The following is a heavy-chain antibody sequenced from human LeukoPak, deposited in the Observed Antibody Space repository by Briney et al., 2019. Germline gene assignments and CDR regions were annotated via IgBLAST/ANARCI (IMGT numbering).Heavy chain of an antibody. V-gene: IGHV3-7*01. CDR3: ARDVAVGATNY. J-gene: IGHJ4*02. Sequence: GGTLRLSCAASGFTFSSYWMSWVRQAPGKGLEWVANIKKDGSEKYYVDSVKGRFTISRDNAKNSLYLQMNSLRAEDTAVYYCARDVAVGATNYWGQGTLVTVSS. D-gene: IGHD1-26*01. CDR1: GFTFSSYW. CDR2: IKKDGSEK.